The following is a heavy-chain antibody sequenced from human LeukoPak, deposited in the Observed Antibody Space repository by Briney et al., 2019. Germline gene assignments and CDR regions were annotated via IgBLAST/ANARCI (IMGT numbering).Heavy chain of an antibody. V-gene: IGHV4-31*03. Sequence: SETLSLTCTVSGGSISSGGYYWRWIRQHPGKGLEWIGYIYYSGSTYYNPSLKSRVTISVDTSKNQFSLKLSSVTAADTAVYYCARGRSYLRVTIIDSWGQGTLVTVSS. CDR1: GGSISSGGYY. D-gene: IGHD1-26*01. J-gene: IGHJ4*02. CDR2: IYYSGST. CDR3: ARGRSYLRVTIIDS.